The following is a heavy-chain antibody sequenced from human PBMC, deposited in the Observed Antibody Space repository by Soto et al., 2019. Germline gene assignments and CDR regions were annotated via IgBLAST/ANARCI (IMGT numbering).Heavy chain of an antibody. CDR2: IYYSGRT. D-gene: IGHD1-26*01. J-gene: IGHJ4*02. CDR1: GGSISSSRYY. V-gene: IGHV4-39*01. Sequence: SETLSLTCTVAGGSISSSRYYWGWIRQPPGKGLEWIGGIYYSGRTYYNPSLKSRLTISLDTSKHQFSLSFSSVTAADTAVYYCARRQVGPTNRGRFDYWGQGTLVTVS. CDR3: ARRQVGPTNRGRFDY.